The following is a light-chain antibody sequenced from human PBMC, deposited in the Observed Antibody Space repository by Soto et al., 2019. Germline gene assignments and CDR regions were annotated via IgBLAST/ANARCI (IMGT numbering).Light chain of an antibody. V-gene: IGKV3-20*01. J-gene: IGKJ4*01. CDR3: QQYGSTPLT. Sequence: EIVMTQSPATLSVSPWERATLSCRASQSVSNNYLAWYQQKPGQAPRLLIYGASSRASGIPDRFSGSGSGADFTLSITRLEPEDFALYFCQQYGSTPLTFGGGTKVDIK. CDR1: QSVSNNY. CDR2: GAS.